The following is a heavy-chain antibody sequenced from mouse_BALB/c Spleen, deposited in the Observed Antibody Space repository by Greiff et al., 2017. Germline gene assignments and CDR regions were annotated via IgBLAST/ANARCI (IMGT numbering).Heavy chain of an antibody. D-gene: IGHD2-3*01. Sequence: EVHLVESGGGLVQPKGSLKLSCAASGFTFNTYAMNWVRQAPGKGLEWVARIRSKSNNYATYYADSVKDRFTISRDDSQSMLYLQMNNLKTEDTAMYYCVRHWDGYYNYYAMDYWGQGTSVTVSS. CDR2: IRSKSNNYAT. V-gene: IGHV10-1*02. J-gene: IGHJ4*01. CDR3: VRHWDGYYNYYAMDY. CDR1: GFTFNTYA.